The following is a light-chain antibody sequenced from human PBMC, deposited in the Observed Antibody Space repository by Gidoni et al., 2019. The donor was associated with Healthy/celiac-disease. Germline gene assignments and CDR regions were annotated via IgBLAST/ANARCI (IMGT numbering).Light chain of an antibody. CDR1: QSVLYSSNNKNY. V-gene: IGKV4-1*01. CDR2: WAS. Sequence: DIVMTQSPDSLAVSLGERATINGKSSQSVLYSSNNKNYLAWYQQKPGQHPKLLIYWASTRESGVPDRFSGSGSGTDFTLTISSLQAEDVAVYYCQQYYSTPYTFGHGTKLEIK. J-gene: IGKJ2*01. CDR3: QQYYSTPYT.